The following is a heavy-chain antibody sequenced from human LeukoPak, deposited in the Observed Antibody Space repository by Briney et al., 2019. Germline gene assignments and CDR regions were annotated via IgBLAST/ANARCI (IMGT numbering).Heavy chain of an antibody. D-gene: IGHD6-13*01. Sequence: GGSLRLSCAASRFTFSNYSMNWVRQAPGKGLEWVSSISSRSYYIFYADSVKGRFTISRDNAKNSLYLQMNSLRAEDTAVYYCATDGGPAYSSSWYLYWGQGSLVTVSS. J-gene: IGHJ4*02. CDR3: ATDGGPAYSSSWYLY. CDR1: RFTFSNYS. CDR2: ISSRSYYI. V-gene: IGHV3-21*01.